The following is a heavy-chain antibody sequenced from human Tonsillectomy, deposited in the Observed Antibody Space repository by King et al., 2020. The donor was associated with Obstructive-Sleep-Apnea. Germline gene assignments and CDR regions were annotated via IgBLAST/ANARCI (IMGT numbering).Heavy chain of an antibody. D-gene: IGHD2-8*01. CDR2: IYPGDSDT. Sequence: VQLVESGAEVKKPGESLKISCKGSEYSFTSYWIGWVRQMPGKGLEWMGIIYPGDSDTRYSPSFQGQVTISADKSISTAYLQWSSLKASDTAMYYCASPYCTNGVCLPNWGQGTLVTVSS. CDR3: ASPYCTNGVCLPN. CDR1: EYSFTSYW. V-gene: IGHV5-51*01. J-gene: IGHJ4*02.